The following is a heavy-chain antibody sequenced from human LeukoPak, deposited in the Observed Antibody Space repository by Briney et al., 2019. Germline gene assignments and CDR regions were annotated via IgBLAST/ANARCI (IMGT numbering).Heavy chain of an antibody. CDR2: IWYDGSKK. CDR3: AKGDDYYASSGYYSGVY. Sequence: GGSLRLSCAASGFTFSSYGMHWVRQAPGKGLEWVAVIWYDGSKKYYADSVKGRFTISRDNSKNTLYLQMNSLRAEDTAVYYCAKGDDYYASSGYYSGVYWGQGTLVTVSS. D-gene: IGHD3-22*01. CDR1: GFTFSSYG. J-gene: IGHJ4*02. V-gene: IGHV3-30*02.